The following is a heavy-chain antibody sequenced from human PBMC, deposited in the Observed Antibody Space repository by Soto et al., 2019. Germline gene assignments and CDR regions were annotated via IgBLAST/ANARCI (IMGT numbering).Heavy chain of an antibody. Sequence: SETLSLTCAVYGGSFSGYYWSWIRQPPGKGLEWIGEINHSGSTNYNPSLKSRVTISVDTSKNQFSLKLSTVTAADTAVYYCARALKGSGIAAGGYYSDYWGQGTLVTVSS. D-gene: IGHD6-13*01. CDR2: INHSGST. V-gene: IGHV4-34*01. J-gene: IGHJ4*02. CDR1: GGSFSGYY. CDR3: ARALKGSGIAAGGYYSDY.